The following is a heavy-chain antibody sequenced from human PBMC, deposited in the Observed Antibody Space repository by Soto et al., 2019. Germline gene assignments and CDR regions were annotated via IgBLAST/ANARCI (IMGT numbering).Heavy chain of an antibody. CDR1: GFTFSSYA. CDR2: ISGSGGST. J-gene: IGHJ6*02. D-gene: IGHD3-3*01. V-gene: IGHV3-23*01. CDR3: AKDASGTGLLEWQTYGMDV. Sequence: GGSLRLSCAASGFTFSSYAMSWVRQAPGKGLEWVSAISGSGGSTYYADSVKGRFTISRDNSKNTLYLQMNSLRAEDTAVYYCAKDASGTGLLEWQTYGMDVWGQGTTVTVSS.